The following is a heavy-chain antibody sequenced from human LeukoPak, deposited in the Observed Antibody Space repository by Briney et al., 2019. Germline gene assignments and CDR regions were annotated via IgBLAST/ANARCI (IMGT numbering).Heavy chain of an antibody. J-gene: IGHJ4*02. Sequence: GGSLRLSCAASGFTFSSYSMNWVRQAPGKGLEWVSSISSSSSYIYYADSVKGRFTISRDNAKNSLYLQMNSLRAEDTAVYYCARHDSSGYLTFDYWGQGTLVTVSS. D-gene: IGHD3-22*01. V-gene: IGHV3-21*01. CDR3: ARHDSSGYLTFDY. CDR2: ISSSSSYI. CDR1: GFTFSSYS.